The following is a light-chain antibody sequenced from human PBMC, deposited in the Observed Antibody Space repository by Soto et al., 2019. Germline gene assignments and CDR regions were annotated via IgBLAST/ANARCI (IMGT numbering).Light chain of an antibody. CDR2: DVT. V-gene: IGLV2-14*03. Sequence: QSALTQPASVSGSPGRSITISCTGTSSDVGGFNYVSWYQQHPGKAPKLMIYDVTNRPSGVSYRFSGSKSGNTASLTISGLQAEDEADYYCNSYTSSSTYVFGTGIKLTVL. J-gene: IGLJ1*01. CDR3: NSYTSSSTYV. CDR1: SSDVGGFNY.